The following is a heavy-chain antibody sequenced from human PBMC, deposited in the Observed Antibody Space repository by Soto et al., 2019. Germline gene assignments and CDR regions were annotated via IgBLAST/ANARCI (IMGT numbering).Heavy chain of an antibody. D-gene: IGHD6-13*01. CDR3: ARAPSRYSSSWYGTADAFDI. J-gene: IGHJ3*02. CDR1: GGSISSYY. Sequence: SETLSLTCTVSGGSISSYYWSWIRQPPGKGLEWIGYIYYSGSTNYNPSLKSRVTISVDTSKNQFSLKLSSVTAADTAVYYCARAPSRYSSSWYGTADAFDIWGQGTMVTVSS. V-gene: IGHV4-59*01. CDR2: IYYSGST.